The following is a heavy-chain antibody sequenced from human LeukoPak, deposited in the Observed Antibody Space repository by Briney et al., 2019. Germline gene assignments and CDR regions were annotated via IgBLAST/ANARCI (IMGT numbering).Heavy chain of an antibody. CDR3: AKVAEWGWFDP. J-gene: IGHJ5*02. CDR1: GFNFGSQW. Sequence: PGGSLRLSCAASGFNFGSQWMGWVRQAPGKRQEWVANIKPDGTEEYYLDSVKGRFTISRDNAKNSLYVQVNSLRVDDTAVYYCAKVAEWGWFDPWGQGTLVTVSS. D-gene: IGHD3-16*01. CDR2: IKPDGTEE. V-gene: IGHV3-7*01.